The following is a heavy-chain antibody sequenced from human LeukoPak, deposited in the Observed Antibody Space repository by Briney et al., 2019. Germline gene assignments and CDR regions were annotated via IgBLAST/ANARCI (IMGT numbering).Heavy chain of an antibody. CDR2: ISYDGSDK. V-gene: IGHV3-30*18. CDR1: GFTFTSYG. Sequence: GGSLRLSCAASGFTFTSYGMHWVRQAPGKGLEWVAVISYDGSDKSYADSVNGRSTISRDTPQNTLSLQLNSLRAEDTAVYYCAKDLVGSSWSHGFDYWGQGTLVTVSS. CDR3: AKDLVGSSWSHGFDY. J-gene: IGHJ4*02. D-gene: IGHD6-13*01.